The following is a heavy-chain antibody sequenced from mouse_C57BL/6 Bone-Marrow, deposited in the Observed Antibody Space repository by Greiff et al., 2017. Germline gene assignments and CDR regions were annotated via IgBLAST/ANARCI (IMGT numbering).Heavy chain of an antibody. CDR3: ARPLYYYGSPVAY. J-gene: IGHJ3*01. V-gene: IGHV5-12*01. CDR2: ISNGGGST. CDR1: GFTFSDYY. D-gene: IGHD1-1*01. Sequence: EVQLQESGGGLVQPGGSLKLSCAASGFTFSDYYMYWVRQTPEKRLEWVAYISNGGGSTYYPDTVKGRFTISRDNAKNTLYLQMSRLKSEDTAMYYCARPLYYYGSPVAYWGQGTLVTVSA.